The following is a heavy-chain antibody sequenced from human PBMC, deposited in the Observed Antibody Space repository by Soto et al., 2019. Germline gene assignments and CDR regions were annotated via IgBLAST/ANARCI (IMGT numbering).Heavy chain of an antibody. J-gene: IGHJ4*02. Sequence: GGSLRLSCAASEFTFSSYGMSWVRQAPGKGLEWVSGIDKSAESAFYADSVKGRFTISRDDSKNTLYLQMNSLRVEDTAVYYCAKAGGVIDDTTVYRQIDYWGQGTLVTVSS. V-gene: IGHV3-23*01. D-gene: IGHD2-8*02. CDR1: EFTFSSYG. CDR3: AKAGGVIDDTTVYRQIDY. CDR2: IDKSAESA.